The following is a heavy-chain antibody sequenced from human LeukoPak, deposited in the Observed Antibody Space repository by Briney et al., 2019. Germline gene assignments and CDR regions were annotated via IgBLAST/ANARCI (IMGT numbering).Heavy chain of an antibody. Sequence: GGSLRLSCAASGFTFSSHWMSWVRQAPGKGLEWVANINQDGSEKHYVDSVKGRFTISRDNAKNSLYLQMNSLRAEDTAVYYCAKDPHSSGWYRGYYFDYWGQGTLVTVSS. V-gene: IGHV3-7*03. J-gene: IGHJ4*02. CDR2: INQDGSEK. D-gene: IGHD6-19*01. CDR1: GFTFSSHW. CDR3: AKDPHSSGWYRGYYFDY.